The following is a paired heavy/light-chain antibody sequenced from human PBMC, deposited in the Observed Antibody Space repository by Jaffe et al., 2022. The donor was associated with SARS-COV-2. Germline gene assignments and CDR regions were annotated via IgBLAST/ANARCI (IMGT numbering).Heavy chain of an antibody. J-gene: IGHJ4*02. CDR2: ITRNSDYI. CDR3: ASRYNYGSGSYVH. D-gene: IGHD3-10*01. CDR1: VTFNSYY. Sequence: EVQLVESGGGLVKPGGSLRLSCTASVTFNSYYMSWVRQAPGKGLEWVSSITRNSDYIYYADSVKGRFTVSRDNAKNSLYLQMNSLRDEDTAVYYCASRYNYGSGSYVHWGQGTLVTVSS. V-gene: IGHV3-21*01.
Light chain of an antibody. V-gene: IGKV1-9*01. CDR2: GAS. CDR3: QHIYNHPLA. J-gene: IGKJ4*01. CDR1: QDISSL. Sequence: DIQLTQSPSFLSASVGERVTITCRASQDISSLLAWYQQKPGKAPKLLIYGASTLQSGVTPRFSGSGSGTEFTLTISSLQPEDFATYYCQHIYNHPLAFGGGTKVDLK.